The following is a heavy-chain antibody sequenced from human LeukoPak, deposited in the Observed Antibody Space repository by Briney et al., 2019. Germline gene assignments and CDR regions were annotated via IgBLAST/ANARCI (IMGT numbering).Heavy chain of an antibody. Sequence: GGSLKLSCAASGFSFSGAAMHWVRQASGKGLEWVGRIRSQANSYETAYAASVKGRFTISRDDSKNTAYLQMNSLKTEDTAMYYCTRRDYYMDVWGKGTTVTVSS. CDR1: GFSFSGAA. J-gene: IGHJ6*03. CDR2: IRSQANSYET. V-gene: IGHV3-73*01. CDR3: TRRDYYMDV.